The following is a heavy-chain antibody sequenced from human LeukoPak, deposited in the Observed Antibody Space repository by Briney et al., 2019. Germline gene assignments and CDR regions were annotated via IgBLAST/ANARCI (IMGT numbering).Heavy chain of an antibody. J-gene: IGHJ4*02. CDR2: INPSGGST. V-gene: IGHV1-46*01. CDR3: ARAGRHLVDYVWGSYRAPFDY. Sequence: VASVKVSCKASGYTFTSYYMHWVRQTPGQGLEWMGIINPSGGSTSYAQKFQGRVTMTRDTSTSTVYMELSSLRSEDTAVYYCARAGRHLVDYVWGSYRAPFDYWGQGTLVTVSS. D-gene: IGHD3-16*02. CDR1: GYTFTSYY.